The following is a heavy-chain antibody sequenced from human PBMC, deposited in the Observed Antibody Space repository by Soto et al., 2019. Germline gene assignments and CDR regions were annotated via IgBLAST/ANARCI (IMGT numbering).Heavy chain of an antibody. D-gene: IGHD4-17*01. V-gene: IGHV3-33*01. CDR1: GFTFSSYG. J-gene: IGHJ4*02. Sequence: GGSLRLSCAASGFTFSSYGMHWVRQAPGKGLEWVAVIWYDGSNKYYADSVKGRFTISRDNSKNTLYLQMNSLRAEDTAVYYGARDPHDYGLSQGDYWGQGTLVTVSS. CDR2: IWYDGSNK. CDR3: ARDPHDYGLSQGDY.